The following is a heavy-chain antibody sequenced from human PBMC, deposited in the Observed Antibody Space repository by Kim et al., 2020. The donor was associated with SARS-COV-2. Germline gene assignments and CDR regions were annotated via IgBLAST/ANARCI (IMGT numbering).Heavy chain of an antibody. J-gene: IGHJ6*02. V-gene: IGHV3-48*04. CDR3: ARDEPKRQGHYYYYGMDV. CDR2: ISSSSSTI. Sequence: GGSLRLSCAASGFTFSSYSMNWVRQAPGKGLEWVSYISSSSSTIYYADSVKGRFTISRDNAKNSLYLQMNSLRAEDTAVYYCARDEPKRQGHYYYYGMDVWGQGTTVTVSS. CDR1: GFTFSSYS.